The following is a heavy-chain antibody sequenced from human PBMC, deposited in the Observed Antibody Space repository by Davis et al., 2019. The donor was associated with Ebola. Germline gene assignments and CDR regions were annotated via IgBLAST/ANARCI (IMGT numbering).Heavy chain of an antibody. V-gene: IGHV1-18*04. CDR2: TSAHTGIT. CDR3: ARVRSSYSSGWYRRDFDY. CDR1: GYTFTSYG. Sequence: ASVKVSCKASGYTFTSYGFSWVRQAPGQGLEWMGWTSAHTGITNYAQNFQGRVTMTTDTSTNTVYMDLRSLTSDDTAVYYFARVRSSYSSGWYRRDFDYWGQGTLVTVSS. D-gene: IGHD6-19*01. J-gene: IGHJ4*02.